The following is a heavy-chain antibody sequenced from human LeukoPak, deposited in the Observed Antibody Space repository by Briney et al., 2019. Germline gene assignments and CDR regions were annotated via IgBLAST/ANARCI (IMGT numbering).Heavy chain of an antibody. V-gene: IGHV1-69*06. J-gene: IGHJ4*02. CDR1: GGTFSSYA. Sequence: SVKVSCKASGGTFSSYAIIWVRQAPGQGLVWMGGVIPIFGTANYAQKFQGRVTITGDKSTNTAYMELSSLRSEDTAVYYCAREEWNVQYRGYDWTYYFDYWGQGTLVTVSS. CDR2: VIPIFGTA. D-gene: IGHD5-12*01. CDR3: AREEWNVQYRGYDWTYYFDY.